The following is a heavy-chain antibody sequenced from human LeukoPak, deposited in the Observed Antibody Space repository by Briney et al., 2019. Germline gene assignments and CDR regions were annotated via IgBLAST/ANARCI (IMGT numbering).Heavy chain of an antibody. CDR3: GRYYVMDV. V-gene: IGHV3-23*01. CDR2: ISDSGGST. J-gene: IGHJ6*02. CDR1: GFTFSTYG. Sequence: GGSLRLSCAASGFTFSTYGMNWVRQAPGKRLEWVSTISDSGGSTYYADSVKGRFTISRDNSKSTLYLQMNSLRAEDTAVYYCGRYYVMDVWGQGTSVTVSS.